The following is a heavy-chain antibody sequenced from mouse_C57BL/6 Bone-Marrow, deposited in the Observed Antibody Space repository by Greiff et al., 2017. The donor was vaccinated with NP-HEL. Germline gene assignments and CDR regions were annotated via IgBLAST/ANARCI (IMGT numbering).Heavy chain of an antibody. CDR1: GYTFTSYG. CDR3: ARTGVPLGDY. CDR2: IYPRSGNT. J-gene: IGHJ4*01. V-gene: IGHV1-81*01. Sequence: VMLVESGAELARPGASVKLSCKASGYTFTSYGISWVKQRTGQGLEWIGEIYPRSGNTYYNEKFKGKATLTADKSSSTAYMELRSLTSEDSAVYFCARTGVPLGDYWGQGTSVTVSS. D-gene: IGHD5-1*01.